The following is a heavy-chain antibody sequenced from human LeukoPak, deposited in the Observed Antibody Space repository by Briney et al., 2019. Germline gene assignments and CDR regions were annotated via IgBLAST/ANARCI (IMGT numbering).Heavy chain of an antibody. J-gene: IGHJ5*02. Sequence: HSGGSLRLSCAAAGFTFSKYWMLWDSQAPGKGLESVSRINTDGTVTTYADSVKGRFTVSRDNADNTLFLQMNSVRDEDTAVYYCATKQWLAPPSDPWGQGTPVTVSS. V-gene: IGHV3-74*01. CDR2: INTDGTVT. CDR3: ATKQWLAPPSDP. D-gene: IGHD6-19*01. CDR1: GFTFSKYW.